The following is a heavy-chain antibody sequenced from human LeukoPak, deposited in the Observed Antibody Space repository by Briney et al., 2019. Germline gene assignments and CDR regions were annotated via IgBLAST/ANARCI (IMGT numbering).Heavy chain of an antibody. CDR3: ARGRGSDRNNWFDP. CDR1: GYTFTSYD. J-gene: IGHJ5*02. D-gene: IGHD3-16*01. CDR2: MNHNSGNT. Sequence: ASVKVSCKASGYTFTSYDINWVRQATGQGLEWMGWMNHNSGNTGYAQKFQGRVTMTRNTSISTAYMELSSLRSEDTAVYYCARGRGSDRNNWFDPWGQGTLVTVSS. V-gene: IGHV1-8*01.